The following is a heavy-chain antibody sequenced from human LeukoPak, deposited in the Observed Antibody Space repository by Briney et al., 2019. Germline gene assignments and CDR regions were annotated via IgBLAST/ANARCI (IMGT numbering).Heavy chain of an antibody. CDR2: ISGGGVAI. Sequence: PGGSLRLSCAASGFTFSNHAMSWVRQAPGKGLQWVSAISGGGVAIYYADSVKGRFTISRDNSKNTLYLQMNSLRAEDTAVYYCAKDGFDYYDSSSYYYFNYWGQGTLVTVSS. D-gene: IGHD3-22*01. V-gene: IGHV3-23*01. CDR3: AKDGFDYYDSSSYYYFNY. CDR1: GFTFSNHA. J-gene: IGHJ4*02.